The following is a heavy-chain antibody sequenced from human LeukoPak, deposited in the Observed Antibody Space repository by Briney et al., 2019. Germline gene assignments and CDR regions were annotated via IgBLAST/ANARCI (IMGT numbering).Heavy chain of an antibody. J-gene: IGHJ4*02. D-gene: IGHD3-9*01. CDR3: ARVRYYDILTGYYGDGYFDY. CDR2: IYYSRST. CDR1: GGSITSYY. Sequence: PSETLSLTCTVSGGSITSYYWSWIRQPPGKGLEWIGYIYYSRSTHYNPSLKSRVTISVDTSKNQFSLKLSSVTAEDTAVYYCARVRYYDILTGYYGDGYFDYWGQGTLVTVSS. V-gene: IGHV4-59*01.